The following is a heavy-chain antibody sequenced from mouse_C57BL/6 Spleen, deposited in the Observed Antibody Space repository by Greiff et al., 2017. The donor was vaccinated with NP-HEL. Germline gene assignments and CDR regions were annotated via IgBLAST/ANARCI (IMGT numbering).Heavy chain of an antibody. CDR3: AREGGGFAY. CDR2: IDPSDSYT. V-gene: IGHV1-59*01. CDR1: GYTFTSYW. Sequence: VQLQQSGAELVRPGTSVKLSCKASGYTFTSYWMHWVKQRPGQGLEWIGVIDPSDSYTNYNQKFKGKATLTVDTSSSTAYMQLSSLTSEDSAVYYCAREGGGFAYWGQGTLVTVSA. J-gene: IGHJ3*01.